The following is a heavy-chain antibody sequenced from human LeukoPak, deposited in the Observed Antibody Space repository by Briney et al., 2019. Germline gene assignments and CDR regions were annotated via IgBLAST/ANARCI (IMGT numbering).Heavy chain of an antibody. Sequence: GGSLRLPCAASGFTFSSYEMNGVRQAPGKGLEWVSYISSSGSTIYYADSVKGRFTISRDNAKNSLYLQMNSLRAEDTAVYYCARAQRSTRHAFDIWGQGTMVTVSS. D-gene: IGHD2-2*01. J-gene: IGHJ3*02. CDR3: ARAQRSTRHAFDI. CDR2: ISSSGSTI. V-gene: IGHV3-48*03. CDR1: GFTFSSYE.